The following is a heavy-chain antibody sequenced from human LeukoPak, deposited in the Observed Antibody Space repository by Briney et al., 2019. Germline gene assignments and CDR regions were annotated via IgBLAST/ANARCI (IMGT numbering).Heavy chain of an antibody. D-gene: IGHD2-2*01. V-gene: IGHV3-30*04. CDR3: ARDWGSIVVVPAAPENYFDY. J-gene: IGHJ4*02. CDR1: GFTFSSYA. Sequence: PGRSLRLSCAASGFTFSSYAMHWVRQAPGKGLERVAVISYDGSNKYYADSVKGRFTISRDNSKNTLYLQMNSLRAEDTAVYYCARDWGSIVVVPAAPENYFDYWGQGTLVTVSS. CDR2: ISYDGSNK.